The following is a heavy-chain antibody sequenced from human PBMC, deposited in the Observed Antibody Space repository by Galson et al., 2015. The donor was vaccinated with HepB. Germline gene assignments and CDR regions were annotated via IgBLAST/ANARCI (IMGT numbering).Heavy chain of an antibody. CDR1: GFTFSNCG. CDR3: AKDPYHSGTSLFDY. Sequence: SLRLSCAASGFTFSNCGMSWVRQAPGKGLEWVSAISGGGGGTYYADSVMGRFTISRDNSRNTLYLQMNSLRAEDTALYYCAKDPYHSGTSLFDYWGQGALVTVSS. V-gene: IGHV3-23*01. D-gene: IGHD3-10*01. J-gene: IGHJ4*02. CDR2: ISGGGGGT.